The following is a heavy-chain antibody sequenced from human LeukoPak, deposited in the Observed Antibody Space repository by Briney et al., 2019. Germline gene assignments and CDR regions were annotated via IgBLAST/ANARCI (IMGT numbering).Heavy chain of an antibody. J-gene: IGHJ2*01. Sequence: SETLSLTCAVYGGSFSGYYWSWIRQPPGKGLEWIGEINHSGSTNYNPPLKSRVTISVDTSKNQFSLKLSSVTAADTAVYYCARLAYGGNSYWYFDLWGRGTLVTVSS. CDR3: ARLAYGGNSYWYFDL. CDR2: INHSGST. D-gene: IGHD4-23*01. V-gene: IGHV4-34*01. CDR1: GGSFSGYY.